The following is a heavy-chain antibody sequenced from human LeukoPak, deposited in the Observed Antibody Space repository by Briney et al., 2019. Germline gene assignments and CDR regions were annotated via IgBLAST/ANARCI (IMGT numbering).Heavy chain of an antibody. CDR1: GGSISSGGYY. CDR3: ARFYGSGSYYYYYIDS. J-gene: IGHJ4*02. V-gene: IGHV4-31*03. D-gene: IGHD3-10*01. CDR2: IYYSGST. Sequence: SETLSLTCTVSGGSISSGGYYWSWIRQHPGKGLEWIGYIYYSGSTYYNPSLKSRVTISVDTSKNQFSLKLSPVTAADTAVYYCARFYGSGSYYYYYIDSWGQGTLVTVSS.